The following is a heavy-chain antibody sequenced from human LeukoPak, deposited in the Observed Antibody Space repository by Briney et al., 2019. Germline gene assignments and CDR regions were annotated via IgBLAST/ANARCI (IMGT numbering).Heavy chain of an antibody. D-gene: IGHD2-21*02. CDR2: INHSGDT. J-gene: IGHJ4*02. CDR3: ASPTAEATR. CDR1: GGSLRGYY. Sequence: PSETXSLTCAVYGGSLRGYYWSWVRQXPGKGLEWIGEINHSGDTNYSPSLKSRVTISVDTSKNQFSVKLPSVPPADTALYYCASPTAEATRWGQGTLVTVSS. V-gene: IGHV4-34*01.